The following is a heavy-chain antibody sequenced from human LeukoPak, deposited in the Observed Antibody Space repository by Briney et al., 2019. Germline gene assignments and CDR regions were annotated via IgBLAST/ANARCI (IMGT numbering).Heavy chain of an antibody. V-gene: IGHV1-69*04. J-gene: IGHJ4*02. CDR3: ASPKDDSSGYYLYYFDY. CDR1: GCTFSSYA. CDR2: IIPILGIA. Sequence: SVKVSCKASGCTFSSYAISWVRQAPGQGLEWMGRIIPILGIANYAQKFQGRVTITADKSTSTAYMELSSLRSEDTAVYYCASPKDDSSGYYLYYFDYWGQGTLVTVSS. D-gene: IGHD3-22*01.